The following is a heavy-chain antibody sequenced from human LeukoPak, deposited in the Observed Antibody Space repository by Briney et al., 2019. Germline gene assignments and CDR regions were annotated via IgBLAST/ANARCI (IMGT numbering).Heavy chain of an antibody. CDR3: SKDVGKWESLHFFDY. J-gene: IGHJ4*02. V-gene: IGHV3-23*01. Sequence: GGSLRLSCLTSGFTLSTNAMSWVRQAPGKGLEWISGISGSGASTYYADSVKGRFTISRDDSRNTLYLQMNSLRGDDTAVYYCSKDVGKWESLHFFDYWGQGTLVTVSS. CDR2: ISGSGAST. CDR1: GFTLSTNA. D-gene: IGHD1-26*01.